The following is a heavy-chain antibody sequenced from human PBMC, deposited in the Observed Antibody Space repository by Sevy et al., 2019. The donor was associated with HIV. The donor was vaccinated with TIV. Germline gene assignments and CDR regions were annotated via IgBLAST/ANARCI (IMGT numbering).Heavy chain of an antibody. Sequence: GGSLRLSCAASGLSFSSHAMSWVRQPPGRGLEWVSAISGSGETTSYADSVKGRLTISRDNSKNTLYLLMHGLRADDTAVYFCAQDSMLHLWRGYFDSWGQGTLVTVSS. V-gene: IGHV3-23*01. J-gene: IGHJ4*02. CDR3: AQDSMLHLWRGYFDS. D-gene: IGHD2-2*01. CDR2: ISGSGETT. CDR1: GLSFSSHA.